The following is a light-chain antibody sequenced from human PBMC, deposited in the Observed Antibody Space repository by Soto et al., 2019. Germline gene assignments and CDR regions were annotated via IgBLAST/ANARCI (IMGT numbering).Light chain of an antibody. CDR1: QNVRSY. CDR3: QQRNNWTTT. CDR2: DAS. J-gene: IGKJ1*01. Sequence: ENVLTQSPATLSLSPGERATLSCRVSQNVRSYLAWYRPTPGQVPRVIIYDASNREAGIPARFSCSGAGTDCTRPISSLEPEDFAFDDCQQRNNWTTTFGQGTKVDIK. V-gene: IGKV3-11*01.